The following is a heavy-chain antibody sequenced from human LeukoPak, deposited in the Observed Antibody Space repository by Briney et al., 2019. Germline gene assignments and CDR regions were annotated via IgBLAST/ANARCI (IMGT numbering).Heavy chain of an antibody. D-gene: IGHD1-26*01. J-gene: IGHJ4*02. CDR1: GFTFSSYA. V-gene: IGHV3-30-3*01. Sequence: PGGSLRLSCAASGFTFSSYAMHWVRQAPGKGLEWVAVISYDGSNKYYADSVKGRLTISRDNSKNTLYLQMNSLRAEDTAVYYCARGAGSSRSPFDYWGQGTLVTVPS. CDR3: ARGAGSSRSPFDY. CDR2: ISYDGSNK.